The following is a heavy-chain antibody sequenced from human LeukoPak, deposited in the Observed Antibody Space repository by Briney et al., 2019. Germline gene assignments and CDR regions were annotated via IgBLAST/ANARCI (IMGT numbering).Heavy chain of an antibody. CDR1: GYTFTSNY. CDR3: ARDQEGFDY. Sequence: ASVKVSCKATGYTFTSNYIHWVRQAPGQGLEWMGMIYPRDGSTSYAQKFQGRVTVTRDTSTSTVHMELSGLRSEDTAVYYCARDQEGFDYWGQGTLVTVSS. V-gene: IGHV1-46*01. CDR2: IYPRDGST. J-gene: IGHJ4*02.